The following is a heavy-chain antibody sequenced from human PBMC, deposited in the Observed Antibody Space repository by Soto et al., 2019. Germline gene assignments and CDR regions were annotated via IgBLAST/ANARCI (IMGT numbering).Heavy chain of an antibody. CDR3: ARESEDLTSNFDY. CDR2: MKTDGSHI. CDR1: GFTFGSDW. V-gene: IGHV3-74*01. Sequence: EVQLVESGGGLVQPGGSLRLSCAASGFTFGSDWIHWVRRAPGKGLVWVSRMKTDGSHIAYADSVRGRFTISRDNAKNSLYLEMNSLRAEDTAVYYCARESEDLTSNFDYWGQGTLVTVSS. J-gene: IGHJ4*02.